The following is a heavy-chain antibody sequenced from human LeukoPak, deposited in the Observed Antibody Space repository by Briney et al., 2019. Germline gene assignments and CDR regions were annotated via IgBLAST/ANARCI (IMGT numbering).Heavy chain of an antibody. Sequence: GGSLRLSCAASGFTFSSYAMHWVRQAPGKGLVWVSRINSDGSSTTYADSVKGRFTISRDNAKNTLYLQINSLRVEDTAVYYCARGTYRSFENWGQGTMVTVSS. V-gene: IGHV3-74*03. CDR3: ARGTYRSFEN. D-gene: IGHD1-14*01. CDR1: GFTFSSYA. J-gene: IGHJ3*02. CDR2: INSDGSST.